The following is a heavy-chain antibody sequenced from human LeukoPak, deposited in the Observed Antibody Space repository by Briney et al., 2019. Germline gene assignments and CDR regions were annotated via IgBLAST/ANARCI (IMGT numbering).Heavy chain of an antibody. J-gene: IGHJ6*03. D-gene: IGHD3-22*01. CDR1: GYTFTGYY. V-gene: IGHV1-2*02. Sequence: GASVKVSCKASGYTFTGYYMHWVRQAPGQGLEWMGWINPNNGGTNYAQKFQGRVTMTRDTSISTAYMELRSLRSDDTAVYYCARSQYYYDSSGSGYYMDVWGKGTTVTISS. CDR3: ARSQYYYDSSGSGYYMDV. CDR2: INPNNGGT.